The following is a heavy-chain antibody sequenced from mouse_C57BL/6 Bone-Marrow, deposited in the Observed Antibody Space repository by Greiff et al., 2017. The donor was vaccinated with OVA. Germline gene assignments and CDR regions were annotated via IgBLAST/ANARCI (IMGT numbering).Heavy chain of an antibody. V-gene: IGHV1-15*01. CDR3: TAYDYDY. J-gene: IGHJ2*01. Sequence: QVQLQQSGAELVRPGASVTLSCKASGYTFTDYEMHWVKQTPVHGLEWIGAIDPETGGTAYNQKFKGKAILTADKSSSTAYMELRSLPSEDSAVYYCTAYDYDYWGQGTTLTVSS. CDR2: IDPETGGT. D-gene: IGHD2-4*01. CDR1: GYTFTDYE.